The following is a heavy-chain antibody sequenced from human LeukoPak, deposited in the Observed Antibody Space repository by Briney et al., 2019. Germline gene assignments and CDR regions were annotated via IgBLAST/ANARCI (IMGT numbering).Heavy chain of an antibody. CDR2: IWYDGSNK. CDR3: ARIAARYYFDY. Sequence: GGSLRLSCAASGFTFSSYGMHWFRQAPGKGLEWVAVIWYDGSNKYYADSVKGRFTISRDNSKNTLYLQMNSLRAEDTAVYYCARIAARYYFDYWGQGTLVTVSS. D-gene: IGHD6-6*01. V-gene: IGHV3-33*01. J-gene: IGHJ4*02. CDR1: GFTFSSYG.